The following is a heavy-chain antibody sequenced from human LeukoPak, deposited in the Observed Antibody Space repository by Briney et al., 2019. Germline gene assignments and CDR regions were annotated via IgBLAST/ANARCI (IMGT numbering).Heavy chain of an antibody. CDR3: ATDWSYGSGSFSWFDP. J-gene: IGHJ5*02. CDR2: IIPIFGTA. Sequence: SVKASCKASGGTFSSYAISWVRQAPGQGLEWMGGIIPIFGTAIYAQKFQGRVTMTEDTSTDTAYMELSSLRSEDTAVYYCATDWSYGSGSFSWFDPWGQGTLVTVSS. V-gene: IGHV1-69*06. D-gene: IGHD3-10*01. CDR1: GGTFSSYA.